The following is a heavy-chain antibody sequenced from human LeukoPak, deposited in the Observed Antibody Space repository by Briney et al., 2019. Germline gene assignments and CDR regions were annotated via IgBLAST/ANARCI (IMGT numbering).Heavy chain of an antibody. V-gene: IGHV4-61*08. CDR1: GGSISSGGYY. CDR3: ARVRYYYDMMVFSYYFDY. D-gene: IGHD3-22*01. J-gene: IGHJ4*02. Sequence: EPSETLSLTCTVSGGSISSGGYYWSWIRQPPGKGLEWIGYIYYSGSTNYNPSLKSRVTISVDTSKNQFSLKLSSVTAADTAVYYCARVRYYYDMMVFSYYFDYWGQGTLVTVSS. CDR2: IYYSGST.